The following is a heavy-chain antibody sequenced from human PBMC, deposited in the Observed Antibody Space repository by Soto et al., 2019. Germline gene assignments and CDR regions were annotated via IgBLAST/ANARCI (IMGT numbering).Heavy chain of an antibody. V-gene: IGHV4-34*01. J-gene: IGHJ3*02. CDR3: ARASSGEVQDAFDI. CDR1: GGSFSGYY. CDR2: INHSGST. D-gene: IGHD6-19*01. Sequence: PSETLSLTCAVYGGSFSGYYWSWIRQPPGKGLEWIGEINHSGSTNYNPSLKSRVTISVDTSKNQFSLKPSSVTAADTAVYYCARASSGEVQDAFDIWGQGTMVTVSS.